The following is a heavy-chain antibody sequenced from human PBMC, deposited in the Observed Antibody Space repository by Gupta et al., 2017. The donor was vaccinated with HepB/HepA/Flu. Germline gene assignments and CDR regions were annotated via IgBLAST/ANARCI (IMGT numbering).Heavy chain of an antibody. CDR1: GFSLSTTGVG. D-gene: IGHD3-22*01. J-gene: IGHJ4*02. CDR2: IYWDDDK. CDR3: AHGYFDSSGAQIDY. Sequence: QITLMESGPTLVKPTQTLTLTCTFSGFSLSTTGVGVGWIRQPPGKALEWLALIYWDDDKRYSPSLKSRLTINKDTPKNPVVLTMTNMDPVDTATYYCAHGYFDSSGAQIDYWGQGTLVTVSS. V-gene: IGHV2-5*02.